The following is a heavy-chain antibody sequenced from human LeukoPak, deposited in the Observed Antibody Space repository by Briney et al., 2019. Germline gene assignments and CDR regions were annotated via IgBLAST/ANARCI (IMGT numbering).Heavy chain of an antibody. CDR2: ISSSSSYI. V-gene: IGHV3-21*01. D-gene: IGHD6-13*01. J-gene: IGHJ4*02. CDR3: ATVIAAAGTQGFDY. CDR1: GFTFSSYS. Sequence: GGSLRLSCAASGFTFSSYSMNWVRQAPGKGLEWVSSISSSSSYIYYADSVKGRFTISRDNAKNSLYLQMNSLRAEDTAVHYCATVIAAAGTQGFDYWGQGTLVTVSS.